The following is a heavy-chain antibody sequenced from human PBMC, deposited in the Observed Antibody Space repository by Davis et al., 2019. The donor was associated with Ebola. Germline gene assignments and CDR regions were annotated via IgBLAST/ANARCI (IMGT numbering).Heavy chain of an antibody. Sequence: PSETLSLTCTVSSGSISSYYWSWIRQPPGKGLEWIGYIYYSGSTNYNPSLKSRVTISVDTSKNQFSLKLSSVTAADTAVYYCARGGSGDIVVVPAAKVGRKTKTDYYYYYMDVWGKGTTVTVSS. CDR3: ARGGSGDIVVVPAAKVGRKTKTDYYYYYMDV. CDR1: SGSISSYY. V-gene: IGHV4-59*01. D-gene: IGHD2-2*01. CDR2: IYYSGST. J-gene: IGHJ6*03.